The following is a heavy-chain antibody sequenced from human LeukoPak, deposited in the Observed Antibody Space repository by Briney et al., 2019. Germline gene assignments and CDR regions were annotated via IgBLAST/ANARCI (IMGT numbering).Heavy chain of an antibody. J-gene: IGHJ4*02. CDR2: IYYSGST. Sequence: SETLSLTCTVSGGSISSYYWSWIRRPPGKGLEWIGYIYYSGSTNYNPSLKSRVTISVDTSKNQFSLKLSSVTAADTAVYYCARVRVATIIFDYWGQGTLVTVSS. CDR1: GGSISSYY. CDR3: ARVRVATIIFDY. D-gene: IGHD5-12*01. V-gene: IGHV4-59*01.